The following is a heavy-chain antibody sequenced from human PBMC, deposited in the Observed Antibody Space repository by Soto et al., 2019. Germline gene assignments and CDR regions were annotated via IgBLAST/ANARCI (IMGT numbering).Heavy chain of an antibody. J-gene: IGHJ6*03. Sequence: SEALSLAGAVCGGSASRCRYYWSWIRQHPGKGLEWIGYIYYSGSTYYNPSLKSRVTISVDTSKNQFSLKLSSVTAADTAVYYCAREKAPFDYDFLSGHGYMDVWGKGTTVTVSS. V-gene: IGHV4-31*11. CDR3: AREKAPFDYDFLSGHGYMDV. D-gene: IGHD3-3*01. CDR1: GGSASRCRYY. CDR2: IYYSGST.